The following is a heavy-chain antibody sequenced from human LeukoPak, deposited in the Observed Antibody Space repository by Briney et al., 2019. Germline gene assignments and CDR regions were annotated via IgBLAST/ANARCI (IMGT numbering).Heavy chain of an antibody. D-gene: IGHD4-23*01. Sequence: SETLSLTCAVYGGSFSGYYWSWIRQPPGKGLEWIGEINHSGSTNYNPSLKSRVTISVDTSQNQFSLKLSSVTAADTAVYYCARTSTVVTRYYFDYWGQGTLVTVSP. CDR2: INHSGST. CDR1: GGSFSGYY. J-gene: IGHJ4*02. V-gene: IGHV4-34*01. CDR3: ARTSTVVTRYYFDY.